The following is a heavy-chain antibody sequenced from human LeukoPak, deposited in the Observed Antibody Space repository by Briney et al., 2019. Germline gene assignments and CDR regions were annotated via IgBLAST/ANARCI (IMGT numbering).Heavy chain of an antibody. CDR1: GYTFTGYY. Sequence: VASVKVSCKASGYTFTGYYMHWVRQAPGQGLEWMGWINPKSGGTNYAQKFQGRVTMTRDTSIHTAYMELSRLRSDDTAVYYCARARGYCSGGTCLGWFDPWGQGTLVTVSS. D-gene: IGHD2-15*01. CDR2: INPKSGGT. CDR3: ARARGYCSGGTCLGWFDP. J-gene: IGHJ5*02. V-gene: IGHV1-2*02.